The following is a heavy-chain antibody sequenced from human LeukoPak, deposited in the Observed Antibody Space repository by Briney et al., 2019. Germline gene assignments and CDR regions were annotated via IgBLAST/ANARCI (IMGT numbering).Heavy chain of an antibody. V-gene: IGHV3-53*01. Sequence: GGSLRLSCEASGFTVSSTHTVWVRQAPGKGLEWVSVTYTGGNSYYAGSVQGRFTISRDNSKNTLYLQMNSLRAEDTAVYYCARDPGGSSWYGGFDYWGQGTLVTVSS. CDR2: TYTGGNS. D-gene: IGHD6-13*01. CDR3: ARDPGGSSWYGGFDY. CDR1: GFTVSSTH. J-gene: IGHJ4*02.